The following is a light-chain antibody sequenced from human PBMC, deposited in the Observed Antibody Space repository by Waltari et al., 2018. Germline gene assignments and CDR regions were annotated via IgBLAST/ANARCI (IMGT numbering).Light chain of an antibody. CDR1: SSNIGSNT. CDR2: LNN. Sequence: QSVLTQPPSASGTPGQRVTISCSGSSSNIGSNTVTWYQHLPGTAPKLLLFLNNRRPSRVPARFSVSQSVPSASLAISGLQSEDEALYYCATWDDGLSGVVFGGGTKVTVL. CDR3: ATWDDGLSGVV. V-gene: IGLV1-44*01. J-gene: IGLJ3*02.